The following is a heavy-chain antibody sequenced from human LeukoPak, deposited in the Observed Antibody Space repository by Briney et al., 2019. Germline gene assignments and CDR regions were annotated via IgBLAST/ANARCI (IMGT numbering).Heavy chain of an antibody. D-gene: IGHD4-17*01. Sequence: HPGGSLRLSCAASGFAFSSYGMHWVRQAPGKGLEWVALILYDGSNKYYADSVKGRFTISRDNSKNTLYLQMNSLRAEDTAVYYCARDLDYGDVTPLYYWGQGTPVTVSS. CDR2: ILYDGSNK. J-gene: IGHJ4*02. V-gene: IGHV3-33*01. CDR3: ARDLDYGDVTPLYY. CDR1: GFAFSSYG.